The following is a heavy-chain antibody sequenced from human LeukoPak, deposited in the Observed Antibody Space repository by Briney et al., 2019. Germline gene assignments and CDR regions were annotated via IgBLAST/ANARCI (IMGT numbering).Heavy chain of an antibody. CDR2: INPNSGGT. J-gene: IGHJ4*02. CDR1: GYTFTGYY. Sequence: ASVKVSCKAYGYTFTGYYMHWVRQAPGQGLEWMGRINPNSGGTNYAQKFQGRVTMTRDTSISTAYMELSRLRSDDTAVYYCARSASLLWFGELSNRGGMIYWGQGTLVTVSS. CDR3: ARSASLLWFGELSNRGGMIY. D-gene: IGHD3-10*01. V-gene: IGHV1-2*06.